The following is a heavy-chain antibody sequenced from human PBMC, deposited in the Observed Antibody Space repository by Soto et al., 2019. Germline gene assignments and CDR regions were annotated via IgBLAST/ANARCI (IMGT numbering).Heavy chain of an antibody. CDR1: GYTFTRYG. Sequence: QVQLVQSGAEVKKPGASVKTSCMASGYTFTRYGMHWVRQAPGQRLEWLGWINAANGNVEYSEKFQGRVTITRDTAASTAYMELSSLRSEDTAVYYCARIVVAGYFDYWGQGTLVNVSS. J-gene: IGHJ4*02. CDR2: INAANGNV. D-gene: IGHD6-19*01. V-gene: IGHV1-3*01. CDR3: ARIVVAGYFDY.